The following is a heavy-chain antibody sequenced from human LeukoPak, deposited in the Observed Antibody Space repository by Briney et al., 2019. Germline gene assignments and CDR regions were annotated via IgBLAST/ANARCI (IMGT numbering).Heavy chain of an antibody. Sequence: PGGSLRLSCAASGFTFSTYTMYWVRHPPGKRLEWVSIIGNNGGGIHYADSVRGRFTISRDNSKNALYLQMNSLSVEDTAVYYCAIDPNWGTHSWGQGVLVTVSS. CDR2: IGNNGGGI. D-gene: IGHD7-27*01. J-gene: IGHJ4*02. CDR1: GFTFSTYT. V-gene: IGHV3-23*01. CDR3: AIDPNWGTHS.